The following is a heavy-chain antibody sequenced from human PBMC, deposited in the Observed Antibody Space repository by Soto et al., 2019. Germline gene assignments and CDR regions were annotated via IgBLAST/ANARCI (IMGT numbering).Heavy chain of an antibody. J-gene: IGHJ6*02. CDR2: IYSGGTT. CDR3: ARGKSRYNGMDV. CDR1: GFTVSTNY. V-gene: IGHV3-66*01. Sequence: EVQLVEYGGGLVQPGGSLRLSCAASGFTVSTNYMSWVRQAPGKGLEWVSVIYSGGTTFYADSVKGRFTISRDNSENSVFLQMNSLRAEDTAVYSCARGKSRYNGMDVWGQGTTVTVSS.